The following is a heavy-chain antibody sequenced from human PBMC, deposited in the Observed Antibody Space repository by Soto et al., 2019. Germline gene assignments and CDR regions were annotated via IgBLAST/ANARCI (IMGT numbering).Heavy chain of an antibody. CDR1: GGSFSGYY. CDR3: ARDRIAASLVSPYNWFDP. J-gene: IGHJ5*02. V-gene: IGHV4-34*01. CDR2: INHSGST. Sequence: SETLSLTCAVYGGSFSGYYWSWIRQPPGKGLEWIGEINHSGSTNYNPSLKSRVTISVDTSKNQFSLKLSSVTAADTAVYYCARDRIAASLVSPYNWFDPWGQGSLVTVSS. D-gene: IGHD6-6*01.